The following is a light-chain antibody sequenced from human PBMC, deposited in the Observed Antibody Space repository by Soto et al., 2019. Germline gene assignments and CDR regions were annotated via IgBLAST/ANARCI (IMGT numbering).Light chain of an antibody. V-gene: IGKV3-15*01. CDR2: GAS. CDR1: QSVSSN. J-gene: IGKJ1*01. CDR3: QQYNNWPPWT. Sequence: EIVMTQSPATLSVSPGERATLSCMASQSVSSNLAWYQQKPGQAPRLLIYGASTRATGIPARFSGSGSGTEFTLTISSLQSEDFVVYYCQQYNNWPPWTFGQGTKVDIK.